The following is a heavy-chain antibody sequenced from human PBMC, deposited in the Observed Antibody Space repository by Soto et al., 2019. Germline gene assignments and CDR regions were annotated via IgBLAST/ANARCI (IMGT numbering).Heavy chain of an antibody. Sequence: SETLSLTCTVSGGSISSGGYYWSWILQHPGKGLEWIGYIYYTGSTYYNPSLKSRVTISVDTSKNQFSLKLTSVTAADTAVYYCARDEEVNYADYGGSDHYYGMDVWGQGTTVTSP. D-gene: IGHD4-17*01. CDR2: IYYTGST. J-gene: IGHJ6*02. CDR1: GGSISSGGYY. V-gene: IGHV4-31*03. CDR3: ARDEEVNYADYGGSDHYYGMDV.